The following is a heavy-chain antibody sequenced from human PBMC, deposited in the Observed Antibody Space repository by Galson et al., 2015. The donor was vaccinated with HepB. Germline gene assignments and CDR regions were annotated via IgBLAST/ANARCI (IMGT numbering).Heavy chain of an antibody. V-gene: IGHV4-4*02. D-gene: IGHD1-1*01. CDR3: ARHMSILATRGFDS. Sequence: ETLSLTCVVSGDSITSANWWSWVRQPPGKGLEWIGEISLGGRTNYNPSLKSRVTISVDKSNNQFSLMLTSVTAADTAVYYCARHMSILATRGFDSWGQGTLVTVSS. CDR2: ISLGGRT. J-gene: IGHJ4*02. CDR1: GDSITSANW.